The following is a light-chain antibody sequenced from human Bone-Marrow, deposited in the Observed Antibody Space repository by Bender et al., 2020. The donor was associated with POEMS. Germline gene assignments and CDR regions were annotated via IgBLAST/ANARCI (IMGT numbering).Light chain of an antibody. CDR1: SSDVGGYNL. J-gene: IGLJ3*02. CDR3: SSYTSSSTRV. Sequence: QSALAQPASVSGSPGQSISISCTGTSSDVGGYNLVSWYQQHPGKAPKLMIYEVTKRPSGISSRFSASKSGHTASLTISGLQPEDEADYYCSSYTSSSTRVFGGGTKLTVL. CDR2: EVT. V-gene: IGLV2-14*02.